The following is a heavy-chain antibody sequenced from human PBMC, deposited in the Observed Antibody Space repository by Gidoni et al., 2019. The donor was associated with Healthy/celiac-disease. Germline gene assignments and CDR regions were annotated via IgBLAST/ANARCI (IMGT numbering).Heavy chain of an antibody. Sequence: DGLEWIGSLYYSGSTYYNPSFKIRVTISVDTSKNQFSLKRSSVTAADTAVYYCATYCGGDCYPGVQNFDYWGHGTLVTVSS. D-gene: IGHD2-21*02. CDR3: ATYCGGDCYPGVQNFDY. J-gene: IGHJ4*01. V-gene: IGHV4-39*01. CDR2: LYYSGST.